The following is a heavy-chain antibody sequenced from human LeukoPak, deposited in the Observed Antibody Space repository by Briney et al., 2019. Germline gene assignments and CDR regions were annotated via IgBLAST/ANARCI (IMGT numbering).Heavy chain of an antibody. Sequence: ASVKVSCKVSGYTLTELSMHWVRQAPGKGLEWMGGFDPEDGETIYAQKFQGRVTMTEDTSTDTAYMELSSLRSEDTAVYYCATDRERQAAAGTFDYWGQGTLVTVSS. V-gene: IGHV1-24*01. CDR2: FDPEDGET. D-gene: IGHD6-13*01. CDR1: GYTLTELS. J-gene: IGHJ4*02. CDR3: ATDRERQAAAGTFDY.